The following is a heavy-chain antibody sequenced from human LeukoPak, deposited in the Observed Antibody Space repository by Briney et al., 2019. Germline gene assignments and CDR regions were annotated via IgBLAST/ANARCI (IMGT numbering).Heavy chain of an antibody. Sequence: GGSLRLSCAGSGFKFDDYGMNWVRQVPGKGLEWISAINWNGGSTHYADSVGGRFTISRDNARNSMFLHMNSLRAEDTALYFCARDGTTIGDDYFPNWGQGILVTVSS. CDR3: ARDGTTIGDDYFPN. CDR1: GFKFDDYG. J-gene: IGHJ4*02. D-gene: IGHD2/OR15-2a*01. CDR2: INWNGGST. V-gene: IGHV3-20*04.